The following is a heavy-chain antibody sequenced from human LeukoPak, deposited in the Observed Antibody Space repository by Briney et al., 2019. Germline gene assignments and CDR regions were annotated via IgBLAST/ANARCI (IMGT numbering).Heavy chain of an antibody. CDR3: ARGRAAAGPRAEYFQH. V-gene: IGHV4-39*07. CDR2: IYYSGST. J-gene: IGHJ1*01. D-gene: IGHD6-13*01. CDR1: GGSISSSSYY. Sequence: SETLSLTCTVSGGSISSSSYYWGWIRQPPGKGLEWIGSIYYSGSTYYNPSLKSRVTISVDTSKNQFSLKLSSVTAADTAVYYCARGRAAAGPRAEYFQHWGQGTLVTVSS.